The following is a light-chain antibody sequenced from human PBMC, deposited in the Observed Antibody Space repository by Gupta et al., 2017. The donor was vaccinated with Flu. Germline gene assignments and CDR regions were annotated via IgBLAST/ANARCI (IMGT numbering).Light chain of an antibody. Sequence: EIVLTQSPATLSLSPGERATLSCRASQSVSSYLAWYQKKPGQAPRLLIYDASNRATGIPARCSGSGAGTDFTLTISSREPEDFAVYYCQQRSNWPPIFTFGPGTKVDIK. V-gene: IGKV3-11*01. J-gene: IGKJ3*01. CDR3: QQRSNWPPIFT. CDR2: DAS. CDR1: QSVSSY.